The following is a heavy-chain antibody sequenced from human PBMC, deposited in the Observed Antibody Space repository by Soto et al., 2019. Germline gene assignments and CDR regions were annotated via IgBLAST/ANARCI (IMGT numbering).Heavy chain of an antibody. Sequence: GGSLRLSCAASGFTFSSYSMNWVRQAPGKGLEWVSSISSSSSYIYYADSVKGRFTISRDNAKNSLYLQMNSLRAEDTAVYYCARALRRRWLQSGYYGMDVWGQGTTVTVSS. CDR1: GFTFSSYS. J-gene: IGHJ6*02. D-gene: IGHD5-12*01. V-gene: IGHV3-21*01. CDR2: ISSSSSYI. CDR3: ARALRRRWLQSGYYGMDV.